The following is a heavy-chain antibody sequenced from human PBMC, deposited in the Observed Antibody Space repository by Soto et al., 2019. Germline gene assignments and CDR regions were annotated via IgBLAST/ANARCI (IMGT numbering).Heavy chain of an antibody. Sequence: SETLSLTCTVSGGSISSYYWSWIRQPPGKGLEWIGYIYYSGSTNYNPSLKSRVTISVDTSKNQFSLKLSSVTAADTAVYYCARDRLSSSWNGWFDPWGQGTLVTVSS. V-gene: IGHV4-59*01. D-gene: IGHD6-6*01. CDR3: ARDRLSSSWNGWFDP. CDR1: GGSISSYY. CDR2: IYYSGST. J-gene: IGHJ5*02.